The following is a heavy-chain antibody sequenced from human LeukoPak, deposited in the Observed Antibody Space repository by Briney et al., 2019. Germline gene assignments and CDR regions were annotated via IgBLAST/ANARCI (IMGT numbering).Heavy chain of an antibody. CDR3: ARRPRDYDYVWGSYRGNWFDP. J-gene: IGHJ5*02. Sequence: PSETLSLTCAVYGGSFNGYYWSWIRQPPGKGLEWIGEINHSGSTNYNPSLKSRVTISVDTSKNQSSLKLSSVTAADTAVYYCARRPRDYDYVWGSYRGNWFDPWGQGTLVTVSS. V-gene: IGHV4-34*01. CDR2: INHSGST. CDR1: GGSFNGYY. D-gene: IGHD3-16*02.